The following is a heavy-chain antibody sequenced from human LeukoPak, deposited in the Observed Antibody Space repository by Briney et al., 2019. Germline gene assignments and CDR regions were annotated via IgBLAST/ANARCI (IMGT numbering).Heavy chain of an antibody. D-gene: IGHD3-10*01. CDR1: GFTFSSYA. V-gene: IGHV3-23*01. Sequence: PGGSLRLSCAASGFTFSSYAMSWVRQAPGKGLEWVSAISGSGGSTYYADSVKGRFTISRDNSKNTLYLQMNSLRAEDTAVYYCAKASWAGVPTTHFDYWAQGTLVTVSS. CDR2: ISGSGGST. J-gene: IGHJ4*02. CDR3: AKASWAGVPTTHFDY.